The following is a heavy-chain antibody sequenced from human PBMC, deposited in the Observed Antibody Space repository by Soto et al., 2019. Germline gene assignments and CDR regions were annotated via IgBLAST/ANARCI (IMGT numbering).Heavy chain of an antibody. J-gene: IGHJ4*02. Sequence: GGSLRLSCAASGVTFSSYAMSWVRQAPGKGLEWVSSINAVDEYTKYADSVKGRFTISRDNPKNTVTLQMNSLRDEDTAVYYCTKNFYFDSWGQGTLVTVSS. CDR2: INAVDEYT. V-gene: IGHV3-23*01. CDR1: GVTFSSYA. CDR3: TKNFYFDS.